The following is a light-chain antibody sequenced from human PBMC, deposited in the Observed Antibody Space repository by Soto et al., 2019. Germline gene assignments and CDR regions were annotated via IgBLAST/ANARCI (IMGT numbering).Light chain of an antibody. CDR2: AAS. CDR1: QDISTW. CDR3: QQSTSFPLT. J-gene: IGKJ4*01. V-gene: IGKV1-12*01. Sequence: DIRMTQSPSSVSASVGDRVTITCRASQDISTWLAWYQQKPGTAPKLLIYAASNLQSGVPSRFSGSGSGTDFTLTISSLQPEDSAAYYCQQSTSFPLTFGGGTKVEIK.